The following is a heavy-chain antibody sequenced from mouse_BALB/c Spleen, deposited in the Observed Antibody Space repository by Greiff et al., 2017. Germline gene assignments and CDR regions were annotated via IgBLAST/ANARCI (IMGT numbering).Heavy chain of an antibody. Sequence: VKLQESGAELVKPGASVKLSCKASGYTFTSYYMYWVKQRPGQGLEWIGEINPSNGGTNFNEKFKSKATLTVDKSSSTAYMQLSSLTSEDSAVYYCTREDYAMDYWGQGTSVTVSS. V-gene: IGHV1S81*02. CDR2: INPSNGGT. J-gene: IGHJ4*01. CDR3: TREDYAMDY. CDR1: GYTFTSYY.